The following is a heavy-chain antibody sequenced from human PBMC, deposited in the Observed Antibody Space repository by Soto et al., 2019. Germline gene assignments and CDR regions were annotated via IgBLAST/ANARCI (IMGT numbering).Heavy chain of an antibody. D-gene: IGHD6-19*01. CDR1: GFTFSDHY. Sequence: EVQLVESGGGLVQPGGSLRLSCAASGFTFSDHYMDWVRQAPGKGLEWVGRSRNKANSYTTEYAASVKGRFTISRDDSKNTLYLQMNSLRAEDTAVYYCARKSSGWDNYYYYYGMDVWGQGTTVTVSS. V-gene: IGHV3-72*01. CDR3: ARKSSGWDNYYYYYGMDV. J-gene: IGHJ6*02. CDR2: SRNKANSYTT.